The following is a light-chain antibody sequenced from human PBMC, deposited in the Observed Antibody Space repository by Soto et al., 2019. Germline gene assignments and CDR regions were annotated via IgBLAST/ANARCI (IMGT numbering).Light chain of an antibody. Sequence: DIQMTQSPSSLSASVVDRVTITCRASQSISSYLNWYQQKPGKAPKLLIYAASSLQSGVPSRFSGSGSGTDFTLTISSLQPEDFATYYCQQSYSTPPVTFGPGGNVAIK. CDR1: QSISSY. J-gene: IGKJ3*01. CDR3: QQSYSTPPVT. CDR2: AAS. V-gene: IGKV1-39*01.